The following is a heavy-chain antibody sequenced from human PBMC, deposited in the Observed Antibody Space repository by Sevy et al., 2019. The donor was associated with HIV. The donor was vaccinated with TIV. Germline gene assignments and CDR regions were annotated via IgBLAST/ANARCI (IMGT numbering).Heavy chain of an antibody. CDR2: ISAYNGNT. V-gene: IGHV1-18*01. CDR1: GYTFTSYG. J-gene: IGHJ4*02. D-gene: IGHD5-12*01. Sequence: ASVKVSYKASGYTFTSYGISWVRQAPGQGLEWMGWISAYNGNTNYAQKLQGRVTMTTDTSTSTAYMELRSLRSDDTAVYYCARDRYSGYRSDKKRDWLFDYWGQGTLVTVSS. CDR3: ARDRYSGYRSDKKRDWLFDY.